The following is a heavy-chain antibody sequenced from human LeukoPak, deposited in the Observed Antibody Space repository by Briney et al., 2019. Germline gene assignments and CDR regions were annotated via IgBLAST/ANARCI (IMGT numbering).Heavy chain of an antibody. CDR3: ARDQYDSSGYTTLGAFDI. CDR2: IYYSGST. Sequence: SETLSLTCTVSGGSISSSSYYWGWIRQPPGRGLEWIGYIYYSGSTNYNPSLKSRVAISVDTSKNQFSLKLSSVTAADTAVYYCARDQYDSSGYTTLGAFDIWGQGTMVTVSS. D-gene: IGHD3-22*01. V-gene: IGHV4-61*01. J-gene: IGHJ3*02. CDR1: GGSISSSSYY.